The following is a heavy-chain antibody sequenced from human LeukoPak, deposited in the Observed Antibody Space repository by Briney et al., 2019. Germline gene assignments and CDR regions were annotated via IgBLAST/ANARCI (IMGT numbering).Heavy chain of an antibody. CDR3: ARDSYYSSDY. V-gene: IGHV3-7*05. J-gene: IGHJ4*02. D-gene: IGHD2/OR15-2a*01. Sequence: PGGSLRLSCAASGCTFRSYWMSWFRQAPGKGLEWVANINHDGSDKYYVASVKGRFTISRDNAKNSLSLQMNSLRAEDTAVYYCARDSYYSSDYWGQGTLVTVYS. CDR1: GCTFRSYW. CDR2: INHDGSDK.